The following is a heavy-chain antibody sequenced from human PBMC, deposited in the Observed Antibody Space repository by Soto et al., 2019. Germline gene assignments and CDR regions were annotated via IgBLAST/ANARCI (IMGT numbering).Heavy chain of an antibody. CDR2: INPSSSHI. CDR3: ARGYCGGVGCYLRRDAFDV. J-gene: IGHJ3*01. CDR1: GFTFASYH. V-gene: IGHV3-21*02. Sequence: EVQLVESGGGLVLPGGSLRLSCAASGFTFASYHMSWVRQAPGKGLDWVSSINPSSSHIYYADSVRGRFTISRDVSENSLYLHMNSLRTEDVAIYYCARGYCGGVGCYLRRDAFDVWGQGTTVMVSS. D-gene: IGHD2-15*01.